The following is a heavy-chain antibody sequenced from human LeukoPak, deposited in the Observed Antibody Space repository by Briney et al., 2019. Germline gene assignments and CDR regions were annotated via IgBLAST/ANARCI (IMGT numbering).Heavy chain of an antibody. CDR3: ARERYYYDSSGYYSYYFDY. V-gene: IGHV3-53*01. J-gene: IGHJ4*02. CDR1: GFTVSSNY. CDR2: TYSGGST. D-gene: IGHD3-22*01. Sequence: GGSLRLSCAASGFTVSSNYMSWVRQAPGKGLEWVSVTYSGGSTYYADSVKGRFTISRDNSKNTLYLQMNSLRAEDTAVYYCARERYYYDSSGYYSYYFDYWGQGTLVTVSS.